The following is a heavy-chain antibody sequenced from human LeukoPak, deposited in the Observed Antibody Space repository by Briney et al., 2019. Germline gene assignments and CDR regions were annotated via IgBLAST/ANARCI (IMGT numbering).Heavy chain of an antibody. V-gene: IGHV3-30*04. D-gene: IGHD6-13*01. CDR3: AKAHYSSSWFFAGGFDY. CDR1: GFTFRSYA. Sequence: GGSLRLSCAASGFTFRSYAMHWVRQAPGKGLVWVALISYDGSIKSYADSVKGRFTISRDNSKNTLYLQMDSLRAEDTAVYYCAKAHYSSSWFFAGGFDYWGQGTLVTVSS. J-gene: IGHJ4*02. CDR2: ISYDGSIK.